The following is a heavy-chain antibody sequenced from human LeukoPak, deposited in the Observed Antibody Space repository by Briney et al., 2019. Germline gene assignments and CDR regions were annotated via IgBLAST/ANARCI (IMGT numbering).Heavy chain of an antibody. CDR3: ARERLVAYFDY. CDR1: GGSISSSNW. CDR2: IYYSGST. V-gene: IGHV4-4*02. D-gene: IGHD2-21*01. J-gene: IGHJ4*02. Sequence: SETLSLTCAVSGGSISSSNWWSWVRQPPGKGLEWIGYIYYSGSTNYNPSLKSRVTISVDTSKNQFSLKLSSVTAADTAVYYCARERLVAYFDYWGQGTLVTVSS.